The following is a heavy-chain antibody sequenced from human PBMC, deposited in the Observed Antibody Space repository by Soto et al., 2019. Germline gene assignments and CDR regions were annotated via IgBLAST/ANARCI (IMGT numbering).Heavy chain of an antibody. CDR2: ISGSGGST. CDR1: GFTFSSYA. Sequence: PGGSLRLSCAASGFTFSSYAMSWFRQAPGKGLEWVSAISGSGGSTYYADSVKGRFTISRDNSKNTLYLQMNSLRAEDTAVYYCANAQEKGFWSDDNYMDVWGKGTTVTGSS. J-gene: IGHJ6*03. V-gene: IGHV3-23*01. CDR3: ANAQEKGFWSDDNYMDV. D-gene: IGHD3-3*01.